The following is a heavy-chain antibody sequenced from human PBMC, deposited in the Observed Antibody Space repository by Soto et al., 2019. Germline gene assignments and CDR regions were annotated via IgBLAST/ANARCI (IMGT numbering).Heavy chain of an antibody. CDR3: ARDRGPVFINGMDV. D-gene: IGHD3-22*01. CDR1: GYTFTSYG. CDR2: ISAYNGNT. V-gene: IGHV1-18*01. Sequence: ASVKVSCKASGYTFTSYGISWVRQAPGQGLEWMGWISAYNGNTNYAQKLQGRVTMTTDTSTSTAYMELRSLRSDDTAVYYCARDRGPVFINGMDVWGQGTTVTVSS. J-gene: IGHJ6*01.